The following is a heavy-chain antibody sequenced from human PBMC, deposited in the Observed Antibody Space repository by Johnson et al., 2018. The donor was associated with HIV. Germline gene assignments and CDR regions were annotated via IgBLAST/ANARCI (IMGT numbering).Heavy chain of an antibody. J-gene: IGHJ3*02. D-gene: IGHD3-9*01. CDR3: AKDLRVFDWFNAYDAFDI. Sequence: QVQLVESGGGVVQPQSFLSLSCAAPGFLFISYGLHWVRQAPGPGLEWVAVMWYDGSSTYYADSVKVRFTISRDNSKNTLYLQMNSLRADDTAVYYCAKDLRVFDWFNAYDAFDIWGQGTMVTVSS. CDR1: GFLFISYG. CDR2: MWYDGSST. V-gene: IGHV3-33*06.